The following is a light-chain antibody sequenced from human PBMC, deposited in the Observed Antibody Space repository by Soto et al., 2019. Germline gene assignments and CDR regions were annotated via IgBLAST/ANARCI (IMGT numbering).Light chain of an antibody. CDR1: QDIGNA. Sequence: DIQMTQSPSSLSASVGDRVTITCRASQDIGNALGWFQQKPGKAPKRLIYAASTLQSGVPSRFSGSRSGTEFTLTISSLQPEDFATYYCLQHNSYPFTFGPVTKVDIK. CDR3: LQHNSYPFT. V-gene: IGKV1-17*01. CDR2: AAS. J-gene: IGKJ3*01.